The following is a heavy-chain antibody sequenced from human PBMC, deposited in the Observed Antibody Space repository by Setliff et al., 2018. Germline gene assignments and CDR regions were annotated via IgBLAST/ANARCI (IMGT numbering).Heavy chain of an antibody. J-gene: IGHJ3*02. Sequence: VKVSCKSSGYTLSKYYMHWVRQAPGQGLEWMGIINPSGGLTKYAQKFQGRVTMNSDTSTNTVYLEVSSLRSEDTAVYFCARDRFYNSWSGTSITAPHDAFDIWGQGTMVTVSS. V-gene: IGHV1-46*03. CDR3: ARDRFYNSWSGTSITAPHDAFDI. CDR2: INPSGGLT. CDR1: GYTLSKYY. D-gene: IGHD3-3*01.